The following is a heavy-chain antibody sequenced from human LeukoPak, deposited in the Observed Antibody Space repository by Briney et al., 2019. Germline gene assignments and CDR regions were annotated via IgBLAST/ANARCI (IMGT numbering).Heavy chain of an antibody. Sequence: SETLSLTCTVSGGSISSYYWSWIRQPPGKGLEGIGYIYYSGSTNYNPSLKSRVTISVDTSKNQFSLKLSSVTAADTAVYYCARYPGMATNHENFDYWGQGTLVTVSS. CDR1: GGSISSYY. D-gene: IGHD5-24*01. CDR2: IYYSGST. CDR3: ARYPGMATNHENFDY. J-gene: IGHJ4*02. V-gene: IGHV4-59*01.